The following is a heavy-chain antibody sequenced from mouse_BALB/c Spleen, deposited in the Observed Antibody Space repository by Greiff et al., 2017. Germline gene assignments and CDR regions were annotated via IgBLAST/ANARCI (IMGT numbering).Heavy chain of an antibody. V-gene: IGHV1S56*01. CDR3: ARPGLGDFDY. J-gene: IGHJ2*01. Sequence: VQLQQSGPELVKPGASVRISCKASGYTFTSYYIHWVKQRPGQGLEWIGWIYPGNVNTKYNEKFKGKATLTADKSSSTAYMQLSSLTSEDSAVYFCARPGLGDFDYWGQGTTLTVSS. CDR2: IYPGNVNT. CDR1: GYTFTSYY.